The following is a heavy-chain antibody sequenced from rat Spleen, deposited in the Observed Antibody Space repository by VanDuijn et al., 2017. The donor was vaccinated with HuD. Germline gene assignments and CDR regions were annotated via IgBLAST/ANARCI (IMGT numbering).Heavy chain of an antibody. V-gene: IGHV5-25*01. J-gene: IGHJ3*01. Sequence: EVQLVESDGGLVQPRRSMTVSCAASGFTFINYYMAWVRQAPTKGLEWVASIGTGGDYTYYRDSVKGRFTISRDNANSTLSLQMDSLRSEDTATYYCARQGNNFGWFDYWGQGTLVTVSS. D-gene: IGHD1-10*01. CDR1: GFTFINYY. CDR3: ARQGNNFGWFDY. CDR2: IGTGGDYT.